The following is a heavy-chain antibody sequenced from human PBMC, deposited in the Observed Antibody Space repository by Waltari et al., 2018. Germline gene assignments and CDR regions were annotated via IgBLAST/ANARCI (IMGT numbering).Heavy chain of an antibody. CDR3: ARQDDGSSWYSGDEYFQH. Sequence: EVQLVQSGAEVKKPGESLKISCKGSGYSFTSSWIGWVRQMPGKGLEWMGIIYPGDSDTRYSPSFQGQVTISADKSISTAYLQWSSLKASDTAMYYCARQDDGSSWYSGDEYFQHWGQGTLVTVSS. D-gene: IGHD6-13*01. J-gene: IGHJ1*01. V-gene: IGHV5-51*01. CDR1: GYSFTSSW. CDR2: IYPGDSDT.